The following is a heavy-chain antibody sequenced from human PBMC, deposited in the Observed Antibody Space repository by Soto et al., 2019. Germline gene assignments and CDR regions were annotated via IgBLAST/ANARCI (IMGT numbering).Heavy chain of an antibody. CDR3: AKVGGLYDFWSGYYESDWFDP. V-gene: IGHV3-23*01. J-gene: IGHJ5*02. CDR2: ISGSGGST. CDR1: GFTFSSYA. Sequence: PGGSLRLSCAASGFTFSSYAMSWVRQAPGKGLEWVSAISGSGGSTYYADSVKGRFTISRDNSKNTLYLQMNSLRAEDTAVYYCAKVGGLYDFWSGYYESDWFDPWGQGTLVTVSS. D-gene: IGHD3-3*01.